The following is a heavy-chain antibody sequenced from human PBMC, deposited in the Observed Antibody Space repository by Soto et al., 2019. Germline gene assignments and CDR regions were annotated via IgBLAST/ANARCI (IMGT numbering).Heavy chain of an antibody. CDR3: ARRGSGHTFDY. D-gene: IGHD3-10*01. CDR2: IYEGETT. Sequence: QLQLQESGPGLVKPSETLSLTCAVSGASISRTGFHWGWIRQPPGQGLEWIGSIYEGETTFYNSSRKSRGTISADTSKNHFSLKLSSVTAADTAVYYCARRGSGHTFDYWGQGTLVTVSS. CDR1: GASISRTGFH. J-gene: IGHJ4*02. V-gene: IGHV4-39*01.